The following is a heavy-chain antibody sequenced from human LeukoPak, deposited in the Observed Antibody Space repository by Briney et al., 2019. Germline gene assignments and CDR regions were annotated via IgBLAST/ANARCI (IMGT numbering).Heavy chain of an antibody. D-gene: IGHD3-22*01. V-gene: IGHV3-23*01. Sequence: GGSLRLSCAASGFTFSSYAMSWVRQPPGKGLEWVSAISGSGGSTYYADSVKGRFTISRDNSKNTLYLQMNSRRAEDTAVYYCAKDGDYDGSGGFDYWGQGTLVTVSS. J-gene: IGHJ4*02. CDR1: GFTFSSYA. CDR3: AKDGDYDGSGGFDY. CDR2: ISGSGGST.